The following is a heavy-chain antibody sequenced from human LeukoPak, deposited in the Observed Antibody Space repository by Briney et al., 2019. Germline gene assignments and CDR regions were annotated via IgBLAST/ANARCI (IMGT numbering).Heavy chain of an antibody. CDR1: GYTFTSYD. CDR2: MNPNSGNT. Sequence: ASVKVSCKASGYTFTSYDINWVRQATGQGLEWMGWMNPNSGNTGYAQKFQGRVTMTRNTSISTAYMELSSLRSEDTAVYYCARGLVGLGAAGTGYYYYYYMDVWGKGTTVTVSS. V-gene: IGHV1-8*01. CDR3: ARGLVGLGAAGTGYYYYYYMDV. D-gene: IGHD6-13*01. J-gene: IGHJ6*03.